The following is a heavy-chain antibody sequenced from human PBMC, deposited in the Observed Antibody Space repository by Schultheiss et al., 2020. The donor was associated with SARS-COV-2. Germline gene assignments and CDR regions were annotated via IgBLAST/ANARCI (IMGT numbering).Heavy chain of an antibody. CDR3: ARDGNWGLDY. V-gene: IGHV1-2*06. J-gene: IGHJ4*02. D-gene: IGHD7-27*01. CDR1: GYTFTGYY. CDR2: INPNSGGT. Sequence: ASVKVSCKASGYTFTGYYMHWVRQAPGQGLEWMGRINPNSGGTNYAQKFQGRVTMTRDTSISTAYMELNSLRAEDTAVYYCARDGNWGLDYWGQGTLVTVSS.